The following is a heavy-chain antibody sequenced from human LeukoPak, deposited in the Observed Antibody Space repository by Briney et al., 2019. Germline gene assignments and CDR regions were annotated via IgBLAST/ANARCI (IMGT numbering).Heavy chain of an antibody. D-gene: IGHD4-23*01. V-gene: IGHV3-23*01. Sequence: PGGSLRLSCAASGFTFSIYAMAWVRQAPGKGLEWVSTLSESGGLAYYADSVKGRFTISRDNSKNTLYLQVNSLRAEDTAVYYCAKERRPNSGGGYFDYWGRGTLVTVSP. CDR1: GFTFSIYA. J-gene: IGHJ4*02. CDR3: AKERRPNSGGGYFDY. CDR2: LSESGGLA.